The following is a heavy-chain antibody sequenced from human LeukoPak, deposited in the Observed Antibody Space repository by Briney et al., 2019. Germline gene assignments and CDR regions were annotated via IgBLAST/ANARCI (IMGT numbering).Heavy chain of an antibody. CDR2: INQDASEK. V-gene: IGHV3-7*01. CDR3: ASLFRGYCSSTSCPYGMDV. J-gene: IGHJ6*02. D-gene: IGHD2-2*01. CDR1: GFTFSSCW. Sequence: GGSLRLSCAASGFTFSSCWMSWVRQAPGKGLEWVANINQDASEKYYVDSVKGRFTISRDNAKNSLYLQMNSLRAEDTAVYYCASLFRGYCSSTSCPYGMDVWGQGTTVTVSS.